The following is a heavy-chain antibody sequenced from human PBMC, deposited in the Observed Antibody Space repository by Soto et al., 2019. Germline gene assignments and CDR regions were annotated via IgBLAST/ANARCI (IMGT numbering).Heavy chain of an antibody. Sequence: ASVKVAWKASGYAFTSYGISWVRQAPGQGLEWMGWMNAYSGNTNYAQKLQGRVTMTTDTSTSTAYMELRSLRSDDTAVYYCARGITIFVVVVAFLIWGHGTMAT. CDR3: ARGITIFVVVVAFLI. CDR1: GYAFTSYG. CDR2: MNAYSGNT. V-gene: IGHV1-18*01. J-gene: IGHJ3*02. D-gene: IGHD3-3*01.